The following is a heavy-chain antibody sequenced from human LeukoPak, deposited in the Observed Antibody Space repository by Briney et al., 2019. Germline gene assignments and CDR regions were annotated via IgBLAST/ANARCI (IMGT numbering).Heavy chain of an antibody. V-gene: IGHV3-30*18. D-gene: IGHD2-2*01. Sequence: PGGSLRLSCAASGFTFSSYGMHWVRQAPGKGLEWVAVISYDGSNKYYADSVKGRFTISRDNSKNTLYLQMNSLRAEDTAVYYCAKSFSTGFDPWGQGTLVTVSS. CDR3: AKSFSTGFDP. CDR1: GFTFSSYG. CDR2: ISYDGSNK. J-gene: IGHJ5*02.